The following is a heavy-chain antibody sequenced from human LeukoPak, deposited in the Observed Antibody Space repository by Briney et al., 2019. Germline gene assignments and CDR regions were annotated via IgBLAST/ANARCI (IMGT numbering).Heavy chain of an antibody. CDR1: GGSISSYY. D-gene: IGHD2-15*01. Sequence: SETLSLTCTVSGGSISSYYWSWIRQPPGKGLEWIGYIYYSGSTNYNPSLKSRVTLSVDTSKNQFSLKLSSVTAADTAVYYCAREQRDIGISDYFDYWGQGTLVTVSS. J-gene: IGHJ4*02. CDR2: IYYSGST. CDR3: AREQRDIGISDYFDY. V-gene: IGHV4-59*12.